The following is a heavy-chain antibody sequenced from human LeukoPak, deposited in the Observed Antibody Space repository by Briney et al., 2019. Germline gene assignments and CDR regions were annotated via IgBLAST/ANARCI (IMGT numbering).Heavy chain of an antibody. CDR2: ISYDGSNK. D-gene: IGHD2-2*01. V-gene: IGHV3-30*18. CDR3: AKDSCSSTSCYEDF. Sequence: GRSLRLSCAASGFTFSNYGMHWVRQAPGKGLEWVAVISYDGSNKYYSDSVKGRFTISRDNSKNTLYLQMNSLRAEDTGVYYCAKDSCSSTSCYEDFLGQGTLVTVSS. J-gene: IGHJ4*02. CDR1: GFTFSNYG.